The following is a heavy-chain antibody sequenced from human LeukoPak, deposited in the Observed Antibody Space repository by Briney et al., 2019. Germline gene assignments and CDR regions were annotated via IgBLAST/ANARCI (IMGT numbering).Heavy chain of an antibody. CDR2: MNPNSGNT. D-gene: IGHD2-15*01. V-gene: IGHV1-8*01. Sequence: ASVKVSCKASGYTFTSYDINWVRQATGQGLEWMGWMNPNSGNTGYAQKFQGRVTMTRNTSISTAYMELSSLRSEDTAVYYRARGGSRVVAAYFDYWGQGTLVTVSS. CDR1: GYTFTSYD. CDR3: ARGGSRVVAAYFDY. J-gene: IGHJ4*02.